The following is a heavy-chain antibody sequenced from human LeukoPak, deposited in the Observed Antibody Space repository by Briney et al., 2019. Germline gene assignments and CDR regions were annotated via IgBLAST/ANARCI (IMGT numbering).Heavy chain of an antibody. V-gene: IGHV3-43D*03. CDR2: ISWDGGST. D-gene: IGHD3-22*01. J-gene: IGHJ4*02. CDR3: AKDTDSSGYYTYFDY. CDR1: GLTFDDYA. Sequence: PGGSLRLSCAASGLTFDDYAMHWVRQAPGKGLEWVSLISWDGGSTYYADSVKGRFTISRDNSKNSLYLQMNSLRAEDTALYYCAKDTDSSGYYTYFDYWGQGTLGTVSS.